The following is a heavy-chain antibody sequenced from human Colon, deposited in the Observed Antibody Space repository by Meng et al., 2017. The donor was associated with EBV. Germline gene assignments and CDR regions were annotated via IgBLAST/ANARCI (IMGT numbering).Heavy chain of an antibody. CDR2: IHHSGSA. J-gene: IGHJ4*02. Sequence: QGAPQEAGPGLVEPSQTLSLSCTVSGGSMSSGNYYWSWIRQPPGKGLEWIGYIHHSGSAYYNPSLKSRVSISVDTSKNQFSLNLNSMTAADTAVYYCASFDHIPRRNYFDYWGQGTLVTVSS. CDR1: GGSMSSGNYY. D-gene: IGHD2-21*01. CDR3: ASFDHIPRRNYFDY. V-gene: IGHV4-30-4*01.